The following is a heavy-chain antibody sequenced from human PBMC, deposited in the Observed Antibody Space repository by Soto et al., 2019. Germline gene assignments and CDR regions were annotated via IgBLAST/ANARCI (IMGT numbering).Heavy chain of an antibody. CDR1: GGSISSSSYY. D-gene: IGHD2-2*01. CDR3: ARGGRPYRIVVVPAAIDY. CDR2: IYYSGST. V-gene: IGHV4-39*01. Sequence: QLQLQESGPGLVKPSETLSLTCTVSGGSISSSSYYWGWIRQPPGKGLEWIGSIYYSGSTYYNPSLKSRVTISVDTSKNQFSLKLSSVTAADTAVYYCARGGRPYRIVVVPAAIDYWGQGTLVTVSS. J-gene: IGHJ4*02.